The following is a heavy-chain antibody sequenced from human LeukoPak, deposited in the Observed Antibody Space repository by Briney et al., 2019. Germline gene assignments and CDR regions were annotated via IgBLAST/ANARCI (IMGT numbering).Heavy chain of an antibody. J-gene: IGHJ3*02. CDR3: ARAPYYYDTSGFLI. V-gene: IGHV3-74*01. CDR1: GFTFSSYS. Sequence: GGSLRLSCAASGFTFSSYSMNWVRQAPGKGLVWVSRINSDGSSTTYADSVKGRFTISRDNAKNTLYLQVNSLRAEDTAVYYCARAPYYYDTSGFLIWGQGTMVTVSS. D-gene: IGHD3-22*01. CDR2: INSDGSST.